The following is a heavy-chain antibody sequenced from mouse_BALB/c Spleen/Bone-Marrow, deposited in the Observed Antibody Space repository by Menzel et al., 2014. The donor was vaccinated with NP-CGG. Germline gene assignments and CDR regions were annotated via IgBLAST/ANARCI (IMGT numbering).Heavy chain of an antibody. V-gene: IGHV14-3*02. J-gene: IGHJ4*01. Sequence: VQLQQSGAELVKPGASVKLSCTASGFNIKDTYMHWVKQRPEQGLERIGRIDPANGNTKYDPKFQGKATITADTSSNTADLQLSSLTSEDTAVYYCARWEYYAMDYWGQGTSVTVSS. D-gene: IGHD4-1*01. CDR3: ARWEYYAMDY. CDR2: IDPANGNT. CDR1: GFNIKDTY.